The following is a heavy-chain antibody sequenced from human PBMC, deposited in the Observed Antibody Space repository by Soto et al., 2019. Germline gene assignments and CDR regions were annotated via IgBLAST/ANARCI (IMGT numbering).Heavy chain of an antibody. Sequence: PSETLSLTCTVSCGSVSSGSYYCSWIRQPPGKGLKLIGYIYYSGSTNYNPSLKSRVNISVDTSKKQFSLKLSSVTAADTAVYYCATIYDSSCYYYDYWGKGKPVTVSS. CDR2: IYYSGST. CDR1: CGSVSSGSYY. V-gene: IGHV4-61*01. D-gene: IGHD3-22*01. CDR3: ATIYDSSCYYYDY. J-gene: IGHJ4*02.